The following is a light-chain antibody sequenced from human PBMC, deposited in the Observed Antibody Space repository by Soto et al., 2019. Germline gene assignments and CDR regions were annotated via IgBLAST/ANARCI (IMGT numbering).Light chain of an antibody. CDR3: QQRSRGAIT. J-gene: IGKJ5*01. CDR1: QSVSIH. Sequence: EIVLTQSPGTLSLSPGERATLYCRASQSVSIHLAWYQQKPGQAPRLLIYDTSTRATGIPARFSGSGSGTEFTLTISSLQSEDFAVYYCQQRSRGAITFGQGTRLEIK. V-gene: IGKV3-15*01. CDR2: DTS.